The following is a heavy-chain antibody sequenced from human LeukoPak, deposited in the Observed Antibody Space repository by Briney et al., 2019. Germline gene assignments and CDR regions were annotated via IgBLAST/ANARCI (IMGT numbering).Heavy chain of an antibody. D-gene: IGHD5-24*01. Sequence: SETLSLTCTVSGGSISSGGYYWSWIRQHPGTGLEWIGYIYYSGSTYYNPSLKSRVTISVDTSKNQFSLKLSSVTAADTAVYYCARGSWDGYSRGAFDIWGQGTMVTVSS. CDR1: GGSISSGGYY. CDR2: IYYSGST. V-gene: IGHV4-31*03. CDR3: ARGSWDGYSRGAFDI. J-gene: IGHJ3*02.